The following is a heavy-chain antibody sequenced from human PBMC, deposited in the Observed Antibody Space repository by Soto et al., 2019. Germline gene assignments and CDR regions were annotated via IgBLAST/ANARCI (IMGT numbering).Heavy chain of an antibody. V-gene: IGHV3-30-3*01. CDR1: GFTFSSYA. D-gene: IGHD6-19*01. J-gene: IGHJ4*02. Sequence: GGSLRLSCAASGFTFSSYAMHWVRQAPGKGLECVAVISYDGSNKYYADSVKGRFTISRDNSKNTLYLQMNSLRAEDTAVYYCARDDSGWDYWGQGTLVTVSS. CDR2: ISYDGSNK. CDR3: ARDDSGWDY.